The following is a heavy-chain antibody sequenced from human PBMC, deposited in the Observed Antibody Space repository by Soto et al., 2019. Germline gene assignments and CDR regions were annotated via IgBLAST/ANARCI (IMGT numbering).Heavy chain of an antibody. D-gene: IGHD5-12*01. CDR3: AHRPRGYAYYFDY. Sequence: QITLKESGPTLVKPTQTLTLTCTFSGFSLSTRGVAVGWFRQPPGKALEWLALIYWDEDKWYSPSLKSTLTITDDTSKNQVVLTMTNIDPVDTTTYYCAHRPRGYAYYFDYWGQGTRVTVSS. J-gene: IGHJ4*02. V-gene: IGHV2-5*02. CDR1: GFSLSTRGVA. CDR2: IYWDEDK.